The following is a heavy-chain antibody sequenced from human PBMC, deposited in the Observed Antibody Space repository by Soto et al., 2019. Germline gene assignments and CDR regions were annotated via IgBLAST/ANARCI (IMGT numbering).Heavy chain of an antibody. J-gene: IGHJ6*02. D-gene: IGHD1-26*01. V-gene: IGHV4-34*01. CDR2: INHSGST. CDR3: AWEGATVDSYYYYGIDV. Sequence: SETLSLPCAAYGGSFSGYYWNWIRQPPGKGLEWIGEINHSGSTNYNPPLKSRVTTSVDTSKNQFPLKLSSVTAAATAVDYCAWEGATVDSYYYYGIDVWGQGTTVTVSS. CDR1: GGSFSGYY.